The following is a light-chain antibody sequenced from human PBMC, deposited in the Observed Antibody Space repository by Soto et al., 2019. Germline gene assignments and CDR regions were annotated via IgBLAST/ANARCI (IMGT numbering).Light chain of an antibody. J-gene: IGKJ5*01. V-gene: IGKV1-5*03. CDR1: QSISSW. Sequence: DIQMTQSPSTLSASVGDRVTITCRASQSISSWLAWYQQKPGKAPKLLIYKASSLESGVPSRFSGSGSGTEFTLTISSLQPDDFATYYCQQYNNYPTLGQGTRLEIK. CDR2: KAS. CDR3: QQYNNYPT.